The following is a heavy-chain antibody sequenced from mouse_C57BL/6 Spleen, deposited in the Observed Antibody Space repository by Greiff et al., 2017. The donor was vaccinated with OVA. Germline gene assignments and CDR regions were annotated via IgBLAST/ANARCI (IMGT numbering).Heavy chain of an antibody. CDR1: GFTFSSYG. Sequence: EVHLVESGGDLVKPGGSLKLSCAASGFTFSSYGMSWVRQTPDKRLEWVATISSGGSYTYYPDSVKGRFTISRDNAKNTLYLQMSSLKSEDTAMYYCARGDGPLYAMDYWGQGTSVTVSS. J-gene: IGHJ4*01. D-gene: IGHD2-3*01. V-gene: IGHV5-6*01. CDR3: ARGDGPLYAMDY. CDR2: ISSGGSYT.